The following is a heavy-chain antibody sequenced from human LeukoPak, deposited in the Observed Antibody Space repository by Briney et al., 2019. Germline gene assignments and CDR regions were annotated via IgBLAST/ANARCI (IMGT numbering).Heavy chain of an antibody. CDR3: ARDAVDTANAV. Sequence: GGSLRLSCAASGFSFSYYWMHWVRQAPGKGLVWVSHINSDGSITSYADSVKGRFTISRDNAKNTLYLQMNSLRAEDTAVYYCARDAVDTANAVWGQGTTVTVSS. J-gene: IGHJ6*02. D-gene: IGHD5-18*01. V-gene: IGHV3-74*01. CDR2: INSDGSIT. CDR1: GFSFSYYW.